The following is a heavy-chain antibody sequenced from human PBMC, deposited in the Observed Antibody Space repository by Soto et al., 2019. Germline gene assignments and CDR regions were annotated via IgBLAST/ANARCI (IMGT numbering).Heavy chain of an antibody. D-gene: IGHD2-21*02. J-gene: IGHJ4*02. CDR1: GYKFTGYY. V-gene: IGHV1-2*04. CDR2: INPNSGGT. Sequence: APVRVSCSASGYKFTGYYMHWVRQAPGQGLEWMGWINPNSGGTKYAQKFQGWVTMTRDTSISTAYMELRRLRSDDTAEYYCARDRSCGGDCYYFDYWAQGTLVTVSS. CDR3: ARDRSCGGDCYYFDY.